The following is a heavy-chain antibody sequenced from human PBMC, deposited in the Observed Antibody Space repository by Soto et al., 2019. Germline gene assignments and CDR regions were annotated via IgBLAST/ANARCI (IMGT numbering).Heavy chain of an antibody. Sequence: GGSLRLSCSASGFTFSSYAMHWVRQAPGKGLEYVSAISSNGGSTYYADSVKGRFTISRDNSKNTLYLQMSSLRAEDTAVYYCVKDQPLDPYSRSSVFDYWGQGTLVTVSS. CDR2: ISSNGGST. V-gene: IGHV3-64D*06. J-gene: IGHJ4*02. D-gene: IGHD6-6*01. CDR1: GFTFSSYA. CDR3: VKDQPLDPYSRSSVFDY.